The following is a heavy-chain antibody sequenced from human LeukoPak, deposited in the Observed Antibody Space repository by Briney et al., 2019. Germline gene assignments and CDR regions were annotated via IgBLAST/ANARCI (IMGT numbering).Heavy chain of an antibody. Sequence: PGGSLRLSCAASGFTFSSYGMHWVRQAPGKGLEWVAVISYDGSNKYYADSVKGRFTISRDNSKNTLYLQMNSLRAEDTAVYYCAKDYGSGSYYNEAYFDYLGQGTLVTVSS. CDR1: GFTFSSYG. CDR3: AKDYGSGSYYNEAYFDY. V-gene: IGHV3-30*18. D-gene: IGHD3-10*01. J-gene: IGHJ4*02. CDR2: ISYDGSNK.